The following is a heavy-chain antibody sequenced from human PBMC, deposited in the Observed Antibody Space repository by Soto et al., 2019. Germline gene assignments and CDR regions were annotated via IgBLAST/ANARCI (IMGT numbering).Heavy chain of an antibody. Sequence: GGSLRLSCAASGFTFSNAWMSWVRQAPGKGLEWVGCIKSKTDGGTTDYAAPVKGRFTISRDDSKNTLYLQMNSLKTEDTAVYYCTTVRDKWELSYWGQGTLVTVSS. CDR3: TTVRDKWELSY. D-gene: IGHD1-26*01. CDR2: IKSKTDGGTT. V-gene: IGHV3-15*01. J-gene: IGHJ4*02. CDR1: GFTFSNAW.